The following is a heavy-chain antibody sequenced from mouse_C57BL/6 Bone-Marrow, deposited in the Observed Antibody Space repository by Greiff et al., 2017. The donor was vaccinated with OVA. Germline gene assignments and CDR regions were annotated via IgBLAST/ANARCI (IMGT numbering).Heavy chain of an antibody. J-gene: IGHJ3*01. CDR1: GFNIKDYY. V-gene: IGHV14-2*01. CDR3: ARGVTGFWAY. D-gene: IGHD2-1*01. CDR2: IDPEDGET. Sequence: VQLQQSGAELVKPGASVKLSCTASGFNIKDYYMHWVKQRTEQGLEWIGRIDPEDGETKYATKFQGKATITADTSSNTAYLQLSSLTSEDTAVYYCARGVTGFWAYWGQGTLVTVSA.